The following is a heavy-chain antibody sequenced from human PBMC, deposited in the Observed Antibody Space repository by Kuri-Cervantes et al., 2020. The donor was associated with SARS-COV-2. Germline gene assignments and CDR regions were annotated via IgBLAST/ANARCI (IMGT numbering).Heavy chain of an antibody. V-gene: IGHV3-30*02. CDR3: ARVGSSSSPAFDI. CDR1: GFTSSSYG. Sequence: GESLKISCAASGFTSSSYGMHWVRQAPGKGLEWVAFIRYDGSNKYYADSVKGRFTISRDNSKNTLYLQMNSLRAEDTAVYYCARVGSSSSPAFDIWGQGTMVTVSS. J-gene: IGHJ3*02. D-gene: IGHD6-6*01. CDR2: IRYDGSNK.